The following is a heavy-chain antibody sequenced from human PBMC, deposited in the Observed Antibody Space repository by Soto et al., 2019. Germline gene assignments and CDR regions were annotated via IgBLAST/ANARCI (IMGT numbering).Heavy chain of an antibody. V-gene: IGHV4-34*01. CDR3: AREPLKSIAAAGKERWFDP. D-gene: IGHD6-13*01. Sequence: PSETLSLTCAVYGGSFSGYYWSWIRQPPGKGLEWIGEVNHSGSTNYNPSLKSRVTISVDTSKNQFSLKLSSVTAADTAVYYCAREPLKSIAAAGKERWFDPWGQGTLVTVSS. J-gene: IGHJ5*02. CDR1: GGSFSGYY. CDR2: VNHSGST.